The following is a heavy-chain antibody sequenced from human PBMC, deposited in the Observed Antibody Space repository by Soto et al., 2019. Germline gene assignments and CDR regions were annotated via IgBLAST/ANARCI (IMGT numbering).Heavy chain of an antibody. D-gene: IGHD3-10*01. CDR3: AKFKGIYGSGSYGAFDI. Sequence: PGGSLRLSCSASGFTFSSYAMSWVRQAPGKGLEWVSAISGSGGSTYYADSVKGRFTISRDNSKNTLYLQMNSLRAEDTAVYYCAKFKGIYGSGSYGAFDIWGQGTMVTVSS. CDR2: ISGSGGST. CDR1: GFTFSSYA. V-gene: IGHV3-23*01. J-gene: IGHJ3*02.